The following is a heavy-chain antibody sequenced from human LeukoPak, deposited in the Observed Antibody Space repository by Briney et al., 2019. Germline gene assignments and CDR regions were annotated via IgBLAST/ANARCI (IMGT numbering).Heavy chain of an antibody. D-gene: IGHD3-3*02. CDR2: IKQDGSDT. CDR1: GLTFGNSW. Sequence: GGSLRLSCAGSGLTFGNSWMNWFPQAPGKGLEWVAHIKQDGSDTYVDSVKGRFPIPRDIAKTSLFPHMNSLTTEDSAVYYCAREHSSHFTWGQGTLVTVSS. CDR3: AREHSSHFT. J-gene: IGHJ4*02. V-gene: IGHV3-7*01.